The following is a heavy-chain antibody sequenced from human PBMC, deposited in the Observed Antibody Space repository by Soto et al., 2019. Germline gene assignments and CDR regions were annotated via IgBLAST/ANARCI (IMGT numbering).Heavy chain of an antibody. V-gene: IGHV1-18*01. Sequence: ASVKVSCKAPGYTFTSYGISWVRQAPGQGLEWMGWISAYNGNTNYAQKLQGRVTMTTDTSTSTAYMELRSLRSDDTAVYYCARVGIAVAGTLPYYYYYGMDVWGQGTTVTVSS. CDR3: ARVGIAVAGTLPYYYYYGMDV. J-gene: IGHJ6*02. CDR2: ISAYNGNT. D-gene: IGHD6-19*01. CDR1: GYTFTSYG.